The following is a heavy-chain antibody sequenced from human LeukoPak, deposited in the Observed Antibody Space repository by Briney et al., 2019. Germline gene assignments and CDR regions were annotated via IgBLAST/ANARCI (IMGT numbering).Heavy chain of an antibody. D-gene: IGHD1-26*01. CDR3: ARDLGGSYSSETWFDP. J-gene: IGHJ5*02. Sequence: SETLSLTCTVSGDSISSGSYYWSWIRQPAGEGLEWIGRIYSSGRTHYSPSLKSRVAISVDTSKNRFSLRLSSVTAADTAVYYCARDLGGSYSSETWFDPWGQGTLVTVSS. CDR1: GDSISSGSYY. CDR2: IYSSGRT. V-gene: IGHV4-61*02.